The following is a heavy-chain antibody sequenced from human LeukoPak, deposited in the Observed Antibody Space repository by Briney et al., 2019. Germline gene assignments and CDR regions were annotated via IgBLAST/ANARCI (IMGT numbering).Heavy chain of an antibody. CDR1: GGSISSSY. CDR3: ATWEIAVAGTFDY. D-gene: IGHD6-19*01. V-gene: IGHV4-59*08. CDR2: IYYSGST. J-gene: IGHJ4*02. Sequence: PSETLSLTCTVSGGSISSSYWSWIRQPPGKGLEWIGYIYYSGSTNYNPSFKSRVAISVDTSKNQFSLKLSSVTAADTAVYYCATWEIAVAGTFDYWGQGTLVT.